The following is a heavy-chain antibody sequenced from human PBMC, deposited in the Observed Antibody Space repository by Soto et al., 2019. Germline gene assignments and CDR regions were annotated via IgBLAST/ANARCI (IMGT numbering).Heavy chain of an antibody. D-gene: IGHD2-21*02. CDR3: ARSIVVVTAADY. CDR1: GYTFTSYA. CDR2: INAGNGNT. V-gene: IGHV1-3*01. J-gene: IGHJ4*02. Sequence: QVQLVQSGAEVKKPGASVKDSCKASGYTFTSYALHWVRQAPGQRLEWVGWINAGNGNTKYSQKFQGRVTITRDTSASTAYMELSSLRSEDTAVYYCARSIVVVTAADYWGQGTLVTVSS.